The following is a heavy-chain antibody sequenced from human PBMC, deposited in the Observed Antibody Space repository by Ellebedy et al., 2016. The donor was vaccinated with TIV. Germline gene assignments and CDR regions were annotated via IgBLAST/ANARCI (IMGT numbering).Heavy chain of an antibody. J-gene: IGHJ4*02. V-gene: IGHV1-2*02. CDR1: GYTLPTFY. Sequence: ASVKVFCXAFGYTLPTFYIHWMRQAPGQGPESLGWIQPHSGDTKYAQKFQGRVTMTSDTSITTAYMELSGLRSDDTAVYFCATKHCTGGNCHHPTFDYWGQGTLVTVSS. CDR2: IQPHSGDT. CDR3: ATKHCTGGNCHHPTFDY. D-gene: IGHD2-8*02.